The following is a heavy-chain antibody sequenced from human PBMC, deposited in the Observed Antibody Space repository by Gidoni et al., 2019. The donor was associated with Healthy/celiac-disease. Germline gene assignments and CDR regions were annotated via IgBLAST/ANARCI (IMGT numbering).Heavy chain of an antibody. CDR2: IKSKTDGGTT. CDR3: SFGVLSGSYCGGDCYSLDAFDI. V-gene: IGHV3-15*01. D-gene: IGHD2-21*02. Sequence: EVQLVESGGGLVKPGGSLRLSCAASGFTFSNAWMSWVRQAPGKGLEWVGRIKSKTDGGTTDYAAPVKGRFTISRDDSKNTLYLQMNSLKTEDTAVYYCSFGVLSGSYCGGDCYSLDAFDIWGQGTMVTVSS. CDR1: GFTFSNAW. J-gene: IGHJ3*02.